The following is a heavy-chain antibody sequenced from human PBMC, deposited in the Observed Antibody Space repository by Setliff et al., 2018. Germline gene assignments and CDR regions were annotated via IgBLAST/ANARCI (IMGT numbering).Heavy chain of an antibody. CDR2: IHTSGNT. V-gene: IGHV4-4*07. CDR3: ARGKSYYYYMDV. CDR1: GNSISSDY. J-gene: IGHJ6*03. Sequence: PSETLSLTCTVSGNSISSDYWSWIRQPAGKGLEWIGRIHTSGNTNYNPSLKSRVTMSVDTSKKQFSLKLSSVTAADTAVYYCARGKSYYYYMDVWGKGTTVTVSS.